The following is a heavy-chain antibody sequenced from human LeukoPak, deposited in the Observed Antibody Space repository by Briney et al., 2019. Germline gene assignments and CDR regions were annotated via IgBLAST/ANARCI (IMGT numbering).Heavy chain of an antibody. CDR3: ARVGGSSVFDY. D-gene: IGHD2-2*01. CDR1: GGSISSYY. V-gene: IGHV4-59*01. J-gene: IGHJ4*02. CDR2: IYYSGST. Sequence: SETLSLTCTVSGGSISSYYWSWIRQPPGKGLEWIGYIYYSGSTNYSPSLKSRVTISVDTSKNQFSLKLSSVTAADTAVYYCARVGGSSVFDYWGQGTLVTVSS.